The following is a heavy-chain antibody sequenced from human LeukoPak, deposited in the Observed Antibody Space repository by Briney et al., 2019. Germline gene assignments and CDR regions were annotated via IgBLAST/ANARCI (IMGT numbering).Heavy chain of an antibody. J-gene: IGHJ6*03. CDR1: GFTFSSYA. CDR3: AKGPQSTYYYYMDV. Sequence: GGSLRLSCAASGFTFSSYAMGWARQAPGKGLEWASGISGSGGSTYYADSVKGRFTISRDNSKNTLYLQMNSLRAEDTAVYYCAKGPQSTYYYYMDVWGKGTTVTVSS. CDR2: ISGSGGST. V-gene: IGHV3-23*01. D-gene: IGHD2-2*01.